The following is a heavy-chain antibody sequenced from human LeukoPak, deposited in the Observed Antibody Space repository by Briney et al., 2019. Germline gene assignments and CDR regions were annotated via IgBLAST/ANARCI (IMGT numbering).Heavy chain of an antibody. V-gene: IGHV3-9*01. CDR2: ISWNSGSI. Sequence: GRSLRLSCAASGFTFDDYAMHWVRQAPGKGLEWVSGISWNSGSIGYADSVKGRFTISRDNAKNSLYLQMNSLRAEDTALYYCAKDRGLNLDAFDIWGQGTMVTVSS. D-gene: IGHD3-10*01. CDR3: AKDRGLNLDAFDI. CDR1: GFTFDDYA. J-gene: IGHJ3*02.